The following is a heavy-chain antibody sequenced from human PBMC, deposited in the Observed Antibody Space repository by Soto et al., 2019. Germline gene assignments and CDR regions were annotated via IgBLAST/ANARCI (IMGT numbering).Heavy chain of an antibody. CDR1: GYTFVSYG. CDR3: ARSLRYYDSSAYYLN. D-gene: IGHD3-22*01. CDR2: ISGYTSNT. V-gene: IGHV1-18*01. J-gene: IGHJ4*02. Sequence: QVQLVQSGAEVKKPGASVNVSCKASGYTFVSYGISWVRQAPGQGLEWMGWISGYTSNTHYAQKFQGRVTMTTDTSTSTAYMELWSLRSDDTAVYYCARSLRYYDSSAYYLNWGQGTLVTVSS.